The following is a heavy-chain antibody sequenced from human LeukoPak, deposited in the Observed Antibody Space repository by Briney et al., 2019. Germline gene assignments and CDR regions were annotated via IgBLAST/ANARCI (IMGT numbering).Heavy chain of an antibody. J-gene: IGHJ4*02. CDR1: GFTFSRFW. D-gene: IGHD1-1*01. CDR3: ARAHNWNYCDY. Sequence: GGSLRLSCAASGFTFSRFWMSWVRQAPGKGLEWVANIKQDGSEKYYVDSVKGRFTISRDNAKNSLYLQMNSLRAEDTAVYYCARAHNWNYCDYWGQGTLVTVSS. CDR2: IKQDGSEK. V-gene: IGHV3-7*01.